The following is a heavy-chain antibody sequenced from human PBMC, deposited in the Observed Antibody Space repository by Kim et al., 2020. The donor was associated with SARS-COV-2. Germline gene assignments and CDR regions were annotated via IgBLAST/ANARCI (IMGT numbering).Heavy chain of an antibody. J-gene: IGHJ4*02. CDR3: ARGQGGY. CDR1: GGSFSGYY. V-gene: IGHV4-34*01. Sequence: SETLSLTCAVYGGSFSGYYWSWIRQPPGKGLEWIGEINHSGSTNYNPSLKSRVTISVDTSKNQFSLKLSSVTAADTAVYYCARGQGGYWGQGTLVTVSS. CDR2: INHSGST.